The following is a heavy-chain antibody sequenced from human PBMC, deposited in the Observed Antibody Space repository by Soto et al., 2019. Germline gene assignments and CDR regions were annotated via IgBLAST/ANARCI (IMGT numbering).Heavy chain of an antibody. CDR2: INHSGST. V-gene: IGHV4-34*01. CDR3: ARARRLVLRYFDWLLPVAFDI. J-gene: IGHJ3*02. CDR1: GGSFSGYY. Sequence: PSETLSLTCAVYGGSFSGYYWSWIRQPPGKGLEWIGEINHSGSTNYNPSLKSRVTISVDTSKNQFSLKLSSVTAADTAVYYCARARRLVLRYFDWLLPVAFDIWGKGTMVTVSS. D-gene: IGHD3-9*01.